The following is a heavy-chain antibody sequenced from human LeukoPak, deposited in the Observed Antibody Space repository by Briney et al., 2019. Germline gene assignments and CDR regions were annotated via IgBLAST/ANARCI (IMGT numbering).Heavy chain of an antibody. D-gene: IGHD2-2*01. CDR3: ARDRVVVPAATIGDYYYYGMDV. V-gene: IGHV3-48*03. CDR1: GFTFSSYE. Sequence: GGSLRLSCAASGFTFSSYEMNWVRQAPGKGLEWVSYISSSGSTIYYADSVKGRFTISRDNAKNSLYLQMNSLRAEDTAVYYCARDRVVVPAATIGDYYYYGMDVWGQGTTVTVSS. J-gene: IGHJ6*02. CDR2: ISSSGSTI.